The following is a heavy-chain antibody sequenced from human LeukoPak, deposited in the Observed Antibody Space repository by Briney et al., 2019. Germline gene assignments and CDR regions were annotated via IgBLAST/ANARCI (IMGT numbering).Heavy chain of an antibody. Sequence: ASVKVSCKVSGYTFTSYYMHWVRQAPGQGLEWMGIINPSGGSTSYAQKFQGRVTMTRDTSTSTVYMELSSLRSEDTAVYYCARDRSDSSSSRGDFDYWGQGTLVTVSS. CDR3: ARDRSDSSSSRGDFDY. D-gene: IGHD6-6*01. J-gene: IGHJ4*02. V-gene: IGHV1-46*01. CDR1: GYTFTSYY. CDR2: INPSGGST.